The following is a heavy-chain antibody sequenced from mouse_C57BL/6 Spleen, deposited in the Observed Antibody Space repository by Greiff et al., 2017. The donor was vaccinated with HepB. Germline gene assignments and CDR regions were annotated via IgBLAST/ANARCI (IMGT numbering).Heavy chain of an antibody. CDR3: ARAGLYYYAMDY. CDR1: GYTFTSYW. V-gene: IGHV1-72*01. D-gene: IGHD2-3*01. CDR2: IDPNSGGT. Sequence: QVQLKQPGAELVKPGASVKLSCKASGYTFTSYWMHWVKQRPGRGLEWIGRIDPNSGGTKYNEKFKSTATLTVDKPSSTAYMQLSSLTSEDSAVYYCARAGLYYYAMDYWGQGTSVTVSS. J-gene: IGHJ4*01.